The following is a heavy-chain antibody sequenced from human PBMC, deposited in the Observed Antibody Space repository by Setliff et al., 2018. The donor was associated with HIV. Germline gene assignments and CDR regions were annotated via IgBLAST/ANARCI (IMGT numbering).Heavy chain of an antibody. V-gene: IGHV1-69*13. CDR3: ATGRHYYDSSDYLANPFDV. Sequence: GASVKVSCKASGGTFINSAFTWVRQAPGQGLEWMGSIIPIFNTGNYAQKFQNRVTITADESTSTAYMELSSLRSEDTAVYFCATGRHYYDSSDYLANPFDVWGQGTMVTVSS. J-gene: IGHJ3*01. D-gene: IGHD3-22*01. CDR2: IIPIFNTG. CDR1: GGTFINSA.